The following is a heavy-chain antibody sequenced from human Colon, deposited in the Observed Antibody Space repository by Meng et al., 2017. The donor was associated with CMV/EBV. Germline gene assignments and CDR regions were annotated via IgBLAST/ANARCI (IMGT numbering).Heavy chain of an antibody. V-gene: IGHV3-49*04. Sequence: GESLKISCAGSGFTFSSYAMSWVRQAPGKGLEWVGFIRSKAYGGTTEYAASVKVRFTISRDDSKSIAYLQMNSLKTEDTAVYYCTREYHMDYWGQGTLVTVSS. D-gene: IGHD2-21*01. CDR1: GFTFSSYA. CDR3: TREYHMDY. J-gene: IGHJ4*02. CDR2: IRSKAYGGTT.